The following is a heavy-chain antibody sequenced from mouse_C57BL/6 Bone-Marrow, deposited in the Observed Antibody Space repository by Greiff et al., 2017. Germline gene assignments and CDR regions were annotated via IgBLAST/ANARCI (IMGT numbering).Heavy chain of an antibody. CDR2: IWGGGST. V-gene: IGHV2-9*01. J-gene: IGHJ3*01. CDR3: ATGGVPEFAY. Sequence: VKLLESGPGLVAPSQSLSITCTVSGFSLTSYGVDWVRQPPGKGLEWLGVIWGGGSTNYNSALMSRLSISKDNSKGQVFLKMNSLQTDAPAMYYCATGGVPEFAYWCQGTLATVSA. CDR1: GFSLTSYG.